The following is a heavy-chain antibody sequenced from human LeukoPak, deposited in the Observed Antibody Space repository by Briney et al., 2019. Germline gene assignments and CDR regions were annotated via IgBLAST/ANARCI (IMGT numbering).Heavy chain of an antibody. V-gene: IGHV1-8*01. J-gene: IGHJ6*02. D-gene: IGHD2-8*01. CDR3: ARGLTSQLMVYAILYYYYYYGMDV. CDR1: GYTFTSYD. Sequence: ASVKVSCKASGYTFTSYDINWVRQATGQGLEWMGWMNPNSGNTGYAQKFQGRVTMTRNTSISTAYMELSSLRSEDTAVYYCARGLTSQLMVYAILYYYYYYGMDVWGQGTTVTVSS. CDR2: MNPNSGNT.